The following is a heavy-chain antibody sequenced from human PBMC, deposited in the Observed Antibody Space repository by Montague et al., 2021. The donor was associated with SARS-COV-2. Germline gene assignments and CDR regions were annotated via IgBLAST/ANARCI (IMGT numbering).Heavy chain of an antibody. Sequence: SETLSLTCTVSGGSISSSSYYWGWIRQPPGKGLEWIGSIYYSGSTYYNPSLKSRVTISVDTSKNQFSLKLSSVTAADTAVYYCARLRWDITMVRGIYYYYGFDVWGQGTTVTVSS. CDR1: GGSISSSSYY. CDR2: IYYSGST. J-gene: IGHJ6*02. D-gene: IGHD3-10*01. CDR3: ARLRWDITMVRGIYYYYGFDV. V-gene: IGHV4-39*01.